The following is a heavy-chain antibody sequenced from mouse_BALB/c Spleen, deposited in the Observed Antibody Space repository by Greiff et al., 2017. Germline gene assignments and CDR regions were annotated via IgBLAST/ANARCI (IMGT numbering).Heavy chain of an antibody. J-gene: IGHJ4*01. D-gene: IGHD2-3*01. CDR3: ARSDCYYLYRYAMDY. CDR2: INPYNDGT. CDR1: GYTFTSYV. Sequence: EVKLMESGPELVKPGASVKMSCKASGYTFTSYVMHWVKQKPGQGLEWIGYINPYNDGTKYNEKFKGKATLTSDKSSSTAYMELSSLTSEDSAVYYCARSDCYYLYRYAMDYWGQGTSVTVSS. V-gene: IGHV1-14*01.